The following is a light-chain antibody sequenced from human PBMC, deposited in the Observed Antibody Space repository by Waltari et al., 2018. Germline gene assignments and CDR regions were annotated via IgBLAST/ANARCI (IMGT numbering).Light chain of an antibody. V-gene: IGKV2-30*02. J-gene: IGKJ4*01. CDR1: QTLVHSDGNTY. CDR3: MQGTHWPLT. CDR2: TVS. Sequence: DVVLTQSPLSLPVTLGHPASISCNSSQTLVHSDGNTYLAWFHQRTGRAPRRLMDTVSNRESGVPDRFSAIGSGTDFTRKISRVEAEDVGVYYCMQGTHWPLTFGGGTKVEMK.